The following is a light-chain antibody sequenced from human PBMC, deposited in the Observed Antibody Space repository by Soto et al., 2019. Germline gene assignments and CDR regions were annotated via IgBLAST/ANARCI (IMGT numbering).Light chain of an antibody. CDR2: DXS. CDR1: NY. J-gene: IGKJ5*01. V-gene: IGKV3-11*01. Sequence: NYLDWXVQQXGXAPSXXXYDXSNRPTDVPARFSGSGSGTAFTLTSSSLEPEYVAGYYCQQRSKGTITFGQGTRLEIK. CDR3: QQRSKGTIT.